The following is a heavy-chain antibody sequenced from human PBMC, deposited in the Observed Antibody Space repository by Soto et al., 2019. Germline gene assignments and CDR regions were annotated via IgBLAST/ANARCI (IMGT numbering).Heavy chain of an antibody. CDR2: ISSSSSYT. V-gene: IGHV3-11*06. CDR3: ARGSDISRDGAGIFDY. J-gene: IGHJ4*02. Sequence: GGSLRLSCAASGFTFSDYYMSWIRQAPGKGLEWVSYISSSSSYTNYADSVKGRFTISRDNAKNSLYLQMNSLRAEDTAVYYCARGSDISRDGAGIFDYWGQGTLVTVSS. D-gene: IGHD3-9*01. CDR1: GFTFSDYY.